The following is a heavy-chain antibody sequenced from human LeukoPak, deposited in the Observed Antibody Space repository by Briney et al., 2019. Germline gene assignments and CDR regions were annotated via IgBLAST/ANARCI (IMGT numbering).Heavy chain of an antibody. V-gene: IGHV4-39*01. CDR1: GGSITSRSFY. CDR2: IYYSGTT. D-gene: IGHD2-8*02. CDR3: ARHAWVGRTGFDY. Sequence: PSETLSLTCIVSGGSITSRSFYWGWIRQPPGEGLEWIGSIYYSGTTHYNPSLKSRATLSVDTSKNQFSLNLSSVTAPDTAVYYCARHAWVGRTGFDYWGRGTLVTVSS. J-gene: IGHJ4*02.